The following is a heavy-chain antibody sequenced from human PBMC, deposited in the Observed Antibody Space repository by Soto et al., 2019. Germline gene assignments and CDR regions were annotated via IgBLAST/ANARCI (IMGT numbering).Heavy chain of an antibody. V-gene: IGHV4-59*01. J-gene: IGHJ6*03. D-gene: IGHD5-12*01. CDR1: GGSISSYY. Sequence: SETLSLTCTVSGGSISSYYWSWIRQPPGKGLEWIGYIYYSGSTNYNPSLKSRVTISVDTSKNQFSLKLSSVTAADTAVYYCARVRGVATTYYYYYMDVWGKGTTVTVSS. CDR3: ARVRGVATTYYYYYMDV. CDR2: IYYSGST.